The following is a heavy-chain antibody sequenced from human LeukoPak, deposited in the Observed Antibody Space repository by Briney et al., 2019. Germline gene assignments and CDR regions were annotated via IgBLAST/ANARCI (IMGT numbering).Heavy chain of an antibody. Sequence: SQTLSLTCAVSGGSISSGVYSWSWIRQPPGKGLEWIGYIYHSGSTYYNPSLKSRVTISVDRSKNQFSLKLSSVTAEDTAVYFCAKRGVVIRVFLVGFHKEAYYFDSWGQGALVTVSS. D-gene: IGHD3-10*01. V-gene: IGHV4-30-2*01. CDR3: AKRGVVIRVFLVGFHKEAYYFDS. CDR2: IYHSGST. J-gene: IGHJ4*02. CDR1: GGSISSGVYS.